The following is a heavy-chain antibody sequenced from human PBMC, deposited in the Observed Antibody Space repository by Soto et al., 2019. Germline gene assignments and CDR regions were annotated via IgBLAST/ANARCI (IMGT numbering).Heavy chain of an antibody. Sequence: SETLSLTCAVYGGSFSGYYWSWIRQPPGKGLEWIGEINHSGSTNYNPSLKSRVTISVDTSKNQFSLKLSSVTAADTAVYYCARVRLVAPFDYWGQGTLVTVSS. CDR3: ARVRLVAPFDY. CDR1: GGSFSGYY. V-gene: IGHV4-34*01. J-gene: IGHJ4*02. D-gene: IGHD2-8*02. CDR2: INHSGST.